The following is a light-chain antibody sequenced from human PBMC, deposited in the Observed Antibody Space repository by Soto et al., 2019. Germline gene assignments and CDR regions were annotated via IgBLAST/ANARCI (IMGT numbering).Light chain of an antibody. Sequence: EIVLTQSPGTLSLSPGDRATLSCRASQSVSDTYIAWYQQKPGQAPRLLIYGASSRATGMPDRFSGSGSGTDFTLTISRLEPEDFAVYYCQQYCSSPWTFGQGTKVEIK. CDR3: QQYCSSPWT. V-gene: IGKV3-20*01. J-gene: IGKJ1*01. CDR2: GAS. CDR1: QSVSDTY.